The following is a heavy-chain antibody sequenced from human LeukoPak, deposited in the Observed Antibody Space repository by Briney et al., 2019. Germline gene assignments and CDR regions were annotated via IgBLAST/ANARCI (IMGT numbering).Heavy chain of an antibody. CDR1: GFTFSSYW. V-gene: IGHV3-7*01. J-gene: IGHJ4*02. CDR3: ASAIRGDY. Sequence: GGSLRLSCAASGFTFSSYWMSCVRQAPGKGLEGVDNIKQDGSEKYYVDSVKGRFTISRDNATTSLYLQMNSLRAEDTAVYYCASAIRGDYWGQGTLVTVSS. CDR2: IKQDGSEK.